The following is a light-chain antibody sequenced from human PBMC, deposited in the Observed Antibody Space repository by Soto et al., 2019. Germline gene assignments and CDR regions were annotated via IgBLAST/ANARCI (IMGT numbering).Light chain of an antibody. V-gene: IGKV3-11*01. J-gene: IGKJ5*01. CDR1: QSVSNY. CDR3: QQRSNWPPFT. Sequence: EVLFTQSPATLXXXXXXXXXXXXXXSQSVSNYLAWYQQKPGQAPRLLIYDASNRATDIPARFSGSGSGTDFTLTISSLEPEDFAVYYCQQRSNWPPFTVGQGTRLEVK. CDR2: DAS.